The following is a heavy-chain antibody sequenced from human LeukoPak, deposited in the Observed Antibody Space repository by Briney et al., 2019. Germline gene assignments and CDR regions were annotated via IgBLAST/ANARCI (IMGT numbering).Heavy chain of an antibody. V-gene: IGHV4-4*09. D-gene: IGHD6-19*01. Sequence: SETLSLTCTVSGGSVSSYYWSWIRQPPGKGLEWIGYIYNSENTKYNSSLESRVTISVDTSKNQFFLRLSSVTAADTAVYYCARFHSGPSGWYVLWYFDLWGRSTLVTVSS. CDR2: IYNSENT. CDR3: ARFHSGPSGWYVLWYFDL. J-gene: IGHJ2*01. CDR1: GGSVSSYY.